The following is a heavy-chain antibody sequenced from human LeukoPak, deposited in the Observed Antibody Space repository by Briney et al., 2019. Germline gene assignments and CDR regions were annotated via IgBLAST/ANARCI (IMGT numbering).Heavy chain of an antibody. Sequence: ASVKVSCKASGYTFSSYGISWVRQAPGQGLEWMGWISAYSGDTKHAQKFQGRVTMTTDTSTSTAYMEVRSLRPDDTAVYYCARDSLGGYGDYIDYWGQGTLVTVSS. CDR1: GYTFSSYG. CDR3: ARDSLGGYGDYIDY. J-gene: IGHJ4*02. D-gene: IGHD4-17*01. V-gene: IGHV1-18*01. CDR2: ISAYSGDT.